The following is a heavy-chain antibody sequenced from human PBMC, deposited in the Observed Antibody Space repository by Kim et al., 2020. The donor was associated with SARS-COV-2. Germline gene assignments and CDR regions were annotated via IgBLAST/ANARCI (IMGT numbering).Heavy chain of an antibody. J-gene: IGHJ4*02. Sequence: GGSLRLSCAASGFTFSSCAMSWVRQAPGKGLEWVSAIGTTGAVTFYADSVKGRFIISRDNSKSTLYLQMSSLRADDTAVYYCAKDGSWGGLGSWGQGTL. D-gene: IGHD3-16*01. CDR3: AKDGSWGGLGS. V-gene: IGHV3-23*01. CDR2: IGTTGAVT. CDR1: GFTFSSCA.